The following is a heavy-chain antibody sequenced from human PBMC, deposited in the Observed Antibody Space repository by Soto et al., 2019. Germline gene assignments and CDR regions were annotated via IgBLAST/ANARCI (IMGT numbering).Heavy chain of an antibody. J-gene: IGHJ4*02. CDR3: AQGRHFDY. CDR1: GFTFSSSW. CDR2: MNQDGSEK. D-gene: IGHD6-6*01. Sequence: EVQLVESGGGLVQPGGSLRLSCAASGFTFSSSWMSWVRQAPGKGLEWVANMNQDGSEKYYVESVRGRFTISRDNAKNSLYLQMNSLRAEDTAVYYCAQGRHFDYWGQGTLVTVSS. V-gene: IGHV3-7*01.